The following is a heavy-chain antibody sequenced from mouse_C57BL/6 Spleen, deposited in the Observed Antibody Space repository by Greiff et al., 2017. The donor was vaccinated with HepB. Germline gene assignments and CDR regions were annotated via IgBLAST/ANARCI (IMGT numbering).Heavy chain of an antibody. V-gene: IGHV1-26*01. CDR3: SISYYYYYPAWFAY. CDR2: INPNNGGT. Sequence: VQLQQSGPELVKPGASVKISCKASGYTFTDYYMNWVKQSHGKSLEWIGDINPNNGGTSYNQKFKGKATLTVDKSSSTAYMELRSLTSEDSSVYYFSISYYYYYPAWFAYWGQGTLVTVSS. D-gene: IGHD2-12*01. J-gene: IGHJ3*01. CDR1: GYTFTDYY.